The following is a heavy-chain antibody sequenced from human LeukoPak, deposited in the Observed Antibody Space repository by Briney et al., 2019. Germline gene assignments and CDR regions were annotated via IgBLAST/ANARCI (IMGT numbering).Heavy chain of an antibody. V-gene: IGHV1-8*01. D-gene: IGHD2-2*01. Sequence: ASVKVSCKASGYTFTSYDINWVRQATGQGREWMGWMIPNSGNTGYAQKFQGRVTMTRNTSISTAYMELSSLRSEDTAVYYCARRGQHDAFDIWGQGTMVTVSS. CDR3: ARRGQHDAFDI. CDR1: GYTFTSYD. CDR2: MIPNSGNT. J-gene: IGHJ3*02.